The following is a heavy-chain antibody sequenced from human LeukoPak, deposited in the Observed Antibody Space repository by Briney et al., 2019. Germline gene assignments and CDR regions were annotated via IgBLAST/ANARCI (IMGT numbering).Heavy chain of an antibody. CDR2: ISYDGSNK. Sequence: GGSLRLSCAASGFTFSSYAMHWVRQAPGKGLEWVAVISYDGSNKYYADSVKGRFTISRDNSKNTLYMQMNSLRAEDTAVYYCASPYGSGSYYVVDYWGQGTLVTVSS. D-gene: IGHD3-10*01. CDR1: GFTFSSYA. CDR3: ASPYGSGSYYVVDY. J-gene: IGHJ4*02. V-gene: IGHV3-30-3*01.